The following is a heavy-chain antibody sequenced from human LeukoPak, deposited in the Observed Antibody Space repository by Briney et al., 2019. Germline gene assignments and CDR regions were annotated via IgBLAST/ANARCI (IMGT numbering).Heavy chain of an antibody. CDR3: ARGRADRSVYRHLDS. V-gene: IGHV3-7*01. D-gene: IGHD3-22*01. J-gene: IGHJ4*02. CDR1: GFTFSSYA. CDR2: IKQDEEEK. Sequence: PGGSLRLSCAASGFTFSSYAMSWVRQAPGKGLEWVANIKQDEEEKYYVESVKGRFTISRDDAKSSLFLQMHSLRAEDTAAYYCARGRADRSVYRHLDSWGQGTLVTVPS.